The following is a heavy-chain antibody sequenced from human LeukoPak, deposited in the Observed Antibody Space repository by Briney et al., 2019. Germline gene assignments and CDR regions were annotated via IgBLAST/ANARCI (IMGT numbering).Heavy chain of an antibody. CDR1: GYTLTELS. CDR3: ATGRDYDFWSGYYYDY. V-gene: IGHV1-24*01. J-gene: IGHJ4*02. Sequence: ASVKVSCKVSGYTLTELSMHWVRQAPGKGLEWMGGFDPEDGETIYAQKFQGRVTMTEDTSTGTAYMELSSLRSEDTAVYYCATGRDYDFWSGYYYDYWGQGTLVTVSS. CDR2: FDPEDGET. D-gene: IGHD3-3*01.